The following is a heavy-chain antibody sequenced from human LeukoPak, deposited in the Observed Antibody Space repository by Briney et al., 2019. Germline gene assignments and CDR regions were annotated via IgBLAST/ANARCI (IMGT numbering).Heavy chain of an antibody. CDR1: GGSFSGYY. CDR2: INHSGST. D-gene: IGHD3-10*01. CDR3: ASGGYYGSGAFHI. V-gene: IGHV4-34*01. Sequence: SETLSLTCAVYGGSFSGYYWSWIRQPPGKGLEWIGEINHSGSTNYSPSLKSRVTISEDTSKNQFYLKLNSVTAADTAVYYCASGGYYGSGAFHIWGQGTMVTVSS. J-gene: IGHJ3*02.